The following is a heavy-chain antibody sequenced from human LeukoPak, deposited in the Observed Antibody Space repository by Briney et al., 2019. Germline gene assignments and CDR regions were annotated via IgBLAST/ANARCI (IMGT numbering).Heavy chain of an antibody. D-gene: IGHD3-10*01. CDR3: ARVRLSDSYGSGSYYFDY. J-gene: IGHJ4*02. V-gene: IGHV4-59*01. CDR2: IYYSGGA. Sequence: SETLSLTCTVSGGSISSYYWSWIRQPPGKGLEWIGYIYYSGGANYNPSLKSRVTISVDASKNQFSLKLTSVTAADTAVYYCARVRLSDSYGSGSYYFDYWGQGTLVTVSS. CDR1: GGSISSYY.